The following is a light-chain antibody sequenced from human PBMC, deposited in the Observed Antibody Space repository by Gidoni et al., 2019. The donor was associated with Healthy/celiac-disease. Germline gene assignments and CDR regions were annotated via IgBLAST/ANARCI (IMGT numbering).Light chain of an antibody. Sequence: DIQMTQSPSSLSASVGDRVTITCRASQSISSYLNWYQQKPGKAPKLLIYSASSFHSGVPSRFSGSGSGKDFTLTISSLQPEDFATYYCQQSYSTPWTFGQGTKVEIK. CDR1: QSISSY. J-gene: IGKJ1*01. CDR2: SAS. V-gene: IGKV1-39*01. CDR3: QQSYSTPWT.